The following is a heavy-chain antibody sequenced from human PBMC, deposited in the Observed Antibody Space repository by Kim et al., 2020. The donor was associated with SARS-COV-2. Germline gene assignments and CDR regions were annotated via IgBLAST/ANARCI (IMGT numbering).Heavy chain of an antibody. V-gene: IGHV4-39*07. J-gene: IGHJ4*02. CDR1: GGSISSSSYY. CDR2: IYYSGST. D-gene: IGHD2-8*01. CDR3: ARDRYCTNGVCYLIDY. Sequence: SETLSLTCTVSGGSISSSSYYWGWIRQPPGKGLEWIGSIYYSGSTYYNPSLKSRVTISVDTSKNQFSLKLSSVTAADTAVYYCARDRYCTNGVCYLIDYWGQGTLVTVSS.